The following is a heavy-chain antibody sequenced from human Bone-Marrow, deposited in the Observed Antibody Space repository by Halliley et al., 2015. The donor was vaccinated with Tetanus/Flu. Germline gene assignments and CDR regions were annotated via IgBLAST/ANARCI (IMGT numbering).Heavy chain of an antibody. Sequence: SLRLSCAASGFTFSSYGMHWVRQAPGKGLEWVAVISYDGSNKYYADSVKGRFTISRDNSKNTLYLQMNSLRAEDTAVYYCAKEAGRRFLEWLLSGMDVWGQGTTVTVSS. J-gene: IGHJ6*02. V-gene: IGHV3-30*18. CDR3: AKEAGRRFLEWLLSGMDV. CDR2: ISYDGSNK. CDR1: GFTFSSYG. D-gene: IGHD3-3*01.